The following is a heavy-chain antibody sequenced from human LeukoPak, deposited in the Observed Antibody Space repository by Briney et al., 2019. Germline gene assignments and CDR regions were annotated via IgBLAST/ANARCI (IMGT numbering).Heavy chain of an antibody. V-gene: IGHV4-59*02. CDR2: SCYTGST. CDR1: GGSVSTYH. Sequence: SETLSLTCTVSGGSVSTYHWGWIRQPPGKGLEWIGYSCYTGSTNYNPSLTGRVTISVDMSKNQFSLKLISVTAADTAVYHCARVRGGYDAIDHWGQGTLVTVSS. D-gene: IGHD5-12*01. CDR3: ARVRGGYDAIDH. J-gene: IGHJ4*02.